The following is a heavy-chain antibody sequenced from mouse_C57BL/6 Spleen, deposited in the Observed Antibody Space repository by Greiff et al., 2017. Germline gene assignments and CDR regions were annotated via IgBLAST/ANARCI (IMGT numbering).Heavy chain of an antibody. Sequence: VQLQQSGAELVKPGASVKISCKASGYAFSSYWMNWVKQRPGKGLEWIGQIYPGDGDTNYNGKFKGKATLTSDKSSSTAYMQLSSLTSEDSAVYFCARFGSQATFAYWGQGTLVTVSA. V-gene: IGHV1-80*01. CDR3: ARFGSQATFAY. D-gene: IGHD3-2*02. CDR1: GYAFSSYW. CDR2: IYPGDGDT. J-gene: IGHJ3*01.